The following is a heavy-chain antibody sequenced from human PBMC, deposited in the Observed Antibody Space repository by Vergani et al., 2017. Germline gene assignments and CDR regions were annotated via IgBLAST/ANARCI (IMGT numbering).Heavy chain of an antibody. CDR3: ARIGDYDFWSGYYRAYYFDY. V-gene: IGHV2-26*01. J-gene: IGHJ4*02. Sequence: QVTLKESGPVLVKPTETLTLTCTVSGFSLSNARMGVSWLRQPPGKALEWLAHIFSNDEKSYSTSLKSRLTISKDTSKSQVVLTMTNMDPVDTATYYSARIGDYDFWSGYYRAYYFDYWGQGTLVTVSS. CDR2: IFSNDEK. CDR1: GFSLSNARMG. D-gene: IGHD3-3*01.